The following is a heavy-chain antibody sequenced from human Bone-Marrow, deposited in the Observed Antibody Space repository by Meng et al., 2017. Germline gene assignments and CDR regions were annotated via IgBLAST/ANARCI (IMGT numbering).Heavy chain of an antibody. J-gene: IGHJ4*02. CDR3: ASRPYGDYYFDY. V-gene: IGHV4-34*01. CDR1: GGSFSGYY. CDR2: INHSGST. Sequence: SEILSLTCAVYGGSFSGYYWSWIRQPPGKGLEWIGEINHSGSTNYNPSLKSRVTISVDTSKNQFSLKLSSVTAADTAVYYCASRPYGDYYFDYWGQGTLVTVSS. D-gene: IGHD4-17*01.